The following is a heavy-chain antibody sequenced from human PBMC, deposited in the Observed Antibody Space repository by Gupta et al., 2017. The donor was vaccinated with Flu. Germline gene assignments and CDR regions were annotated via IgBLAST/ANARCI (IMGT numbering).Heavy chain of an antibody. Sequence: VRQAPGKGLEWVGRIKSKTDGGTTDYAAPVKGRFTISRDDSKNTLYLQMNSLKTEDTAVYYCTTDTQQTAPDAFDIWGQGTMVTVSS. D-gene: IGHD1-1*01. CDR2: IKSKTDGGTT. J-gene: IGHJ3*02. V-gene: IGHV3-15*01. CDR3: TTDTQQTAPDAFDI.